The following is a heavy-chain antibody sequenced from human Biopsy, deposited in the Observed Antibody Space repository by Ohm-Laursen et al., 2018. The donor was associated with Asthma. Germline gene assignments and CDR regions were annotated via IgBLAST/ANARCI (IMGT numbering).Heavy chain of an antibody. V-gene: IGHV3-30*04. Sequence: SLRLSCSASRFTYEMHWVRQAPGKGLEWVAVISYDGSSIYYADSVKGRFTISRDNAKNSLYLQMNSLRDEDTAVYYCARFKRGYSYGYAGVFDYWGQGTLVTVSS. D-gene: IGHD5-18*01. J-gene: IGHJ4*02. CDR1: RFTYE. CDR2: ISYDGSSI. CDR3: ARFKRGYSYGYAGVFDY.